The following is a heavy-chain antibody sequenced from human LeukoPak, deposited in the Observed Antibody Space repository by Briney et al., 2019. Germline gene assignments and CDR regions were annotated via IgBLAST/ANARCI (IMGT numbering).Heavy chain of an antibody. D-gene: IGHD3-22*01. V-gene: IGHV4-34*01. J-gene: IGHJ4*02. CDR1: GGSFSGYY. CDR3: ARGSPFGPRGTRYYYDSSGSPFDY. CDR2: INHSRST. Sequence: PSETLSLTCAVYGGSFSGYYWSWIRQPPGKGLEWIGEINHSRSTNYNPSLKSRVTISVDTSKNQFSLKLSSVTAADTAVYYCARGSPFGPRGTRYYYDSSGSPFDYWGQGTLVTVSS.